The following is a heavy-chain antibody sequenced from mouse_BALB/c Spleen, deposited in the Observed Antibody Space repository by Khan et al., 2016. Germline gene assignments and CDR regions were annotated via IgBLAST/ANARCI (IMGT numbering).Heavy chain of an antibody. V-gene: IGHV9-2-1*01. CDR1: GYTFTDYS. D-gene: IGHD2-4*01. CDR3: ARRGDYDRFAY. CDR2: INTETGEP. Sequence: QIQLVQSGPELKKPGETVKISCKASGYTFTDYSMHWVKQAPGKGLKWMGWINTETGEPTYADDFKGRFALSLETSSSTAYLQINNLKDEDTATYFCARRGDYDRFAYWGQGALVTVSA. J-gene: IGHJ3*01.